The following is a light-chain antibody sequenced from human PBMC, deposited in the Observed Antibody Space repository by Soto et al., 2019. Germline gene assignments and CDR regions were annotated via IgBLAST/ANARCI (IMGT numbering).Light chain of an antibody. CDR2: GAS. CDR1: QSVSSN. Sequence: EIELTQSPATLSFSPGERATLSCRASQSVSSNLAWYQQKPGQAPRLLIYGASNRATGIPARFSGSGSGTDFTLTISSLEPEDFAVYYCQQRRNWPLTFGGGTKVEIK. CDR3: QQRRNWPLT. V-gene: IGKV3-11*01. J-gene: IGKJ4*01.